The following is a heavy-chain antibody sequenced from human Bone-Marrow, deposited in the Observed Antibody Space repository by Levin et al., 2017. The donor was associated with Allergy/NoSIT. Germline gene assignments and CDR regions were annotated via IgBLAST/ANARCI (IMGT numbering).Heavy chain of an antibody. Sequence: GGSLRLSCAASGFTFTDSYMSWIRQAPGKGLEWLSYISSGSSQTNYADSVKGRFTISRDNAKSSLYLQMNSLRAEDTAVYYCARGSPRYDNWGFDSWGQGTLVTVSS. D-gene: IGHD7-27*01. CDR3: ARGSPRYDNWGFDS. CDR1: GFTFTDSY. J-gene: IGHJ4*02. CDR2: ISSGSSQT. V-gene: IGHV3-11*05.